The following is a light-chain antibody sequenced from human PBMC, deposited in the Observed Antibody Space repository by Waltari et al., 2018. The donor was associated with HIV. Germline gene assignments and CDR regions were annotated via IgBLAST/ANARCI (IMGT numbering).Light chain of an antibody. CDR3: QAWYHSDDPIF. CDR2: HDT. CDR1: HIGTKG. Sequence: SYVLSQPPSVSVAPGKTATLTCGGDHIGTKGVQWYQQRPSQAPVLVVYHDTNRPSGVPERFSGSNSGDTATLLISRVEAGDEADYYCQAWYHSDDPIFFGGGTQLTVL. J-gene: IGLJ2*01. V-gene: IGLV3-21*03.